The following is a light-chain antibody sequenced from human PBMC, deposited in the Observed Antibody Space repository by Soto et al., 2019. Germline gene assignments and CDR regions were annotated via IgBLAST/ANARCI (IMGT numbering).Light chain of an antibody. J-gene: IGKJ5*01. V-gene: IGKV1-27*01. CDR1: QGISNY. CDR3: QNYDSAPIT. CDR2: AAS. Sequence: DIQMTQSPSSLSASVGNRVSITCRASQGISNYLAWYQQKPGKVPKVLIYAASTLQPGVPSRFSGSGSGTDFTLTSNSLQPDDIATYYGQNYDSAPITFGQGTRLEIK.